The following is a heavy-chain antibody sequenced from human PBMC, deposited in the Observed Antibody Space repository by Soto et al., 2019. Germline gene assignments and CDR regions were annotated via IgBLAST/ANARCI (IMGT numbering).Heavy chain of an antibody. Sequence: QVQLVQSGAEVKKPGSSVKVSCKASGGTFSSYAISWVRQAPGQGLEWMGGIIPIFGTANYAQKFQGRVTITAGESTSTAYMELSSLRSEDTAVYYCARASPGWRGYNDGTYYYYCGMDVGGQGTTVTVSS. V-gene: IGHV1-69*01. J-gene: IGHJ6*02. CDR1: GGTFSSYA. CDR2: IIPIFGTA. D-gene: IGHD3-3*01. CDR3: ARASPGWRGYNDGTYYYYCGMDV.